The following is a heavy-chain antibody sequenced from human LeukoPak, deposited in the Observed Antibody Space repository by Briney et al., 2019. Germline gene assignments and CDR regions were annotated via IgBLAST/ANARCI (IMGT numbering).Heavy chain of an antibody. V-gene: IGHV5-51*01. CDR3: ARLKGYSSSWGIVDY. D-gene: IGHD6-13*01. CDR2: INPGDSDT. J-gene: IGHJ4*02. Sequence: GESLKISCQASGYSFTSSWIGWARQMPGKGLEWMAIINPGDSDTRYSPSFQGQVTISADKSISTVYLQWGSLKASDTAMYYCARLKGYSSSWGIVDYWGQGTLVTVSS. CDR1: GYSFTSSW.